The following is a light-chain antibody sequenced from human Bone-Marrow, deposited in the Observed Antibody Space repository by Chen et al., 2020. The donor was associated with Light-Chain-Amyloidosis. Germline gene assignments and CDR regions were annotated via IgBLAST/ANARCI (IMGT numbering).Light chain of an antibody. CDR3: SSYTITITLF. Sequence: QSALTQPASVSGSAGQSITISCTGTSSDVGGDSHVSWYQQHPDKAPKLMIYEFTNRPSWVPDRFSGSKSDNTASLTISGLQTEDEADYFCSSYTITITLFFGSWTRVTVL. CDR1: SSDVGGDSH. J-gene: IGLJ1*01. CDR2: EFT. V-gene: IGLV2-14*01.